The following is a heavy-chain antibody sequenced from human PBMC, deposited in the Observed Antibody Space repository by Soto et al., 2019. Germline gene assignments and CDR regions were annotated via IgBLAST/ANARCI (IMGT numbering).Heavy chain of an antibody. V-gene: IGHV3-21*01. Sequence: GGSLRLSCSASGFPFSSYTMYWVRQAPGKGLEWVSSITTAATRNIFYADPVKGRFTISRDNANNILYLQMNNVRVEDTAVYYCARDDPIFGAIPRMDIWGQGTTVTVSS. CDR2: ITTAATRNI. CDR1: GFPFSSYT. CDR3: ARDDPIFGAIPRMDI. J-gene: IGHJ6*02. D-gene: IGHD3-3*01.